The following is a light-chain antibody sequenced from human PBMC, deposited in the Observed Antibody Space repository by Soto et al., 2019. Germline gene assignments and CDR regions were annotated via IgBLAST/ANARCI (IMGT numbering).Light chain of an antibody. CDR2: AAS. Sequence: DIPMTQSPSSLSASVGDRVTITCRASQTISTFLNWFQQKPGKAPQLLIYAASSLQSGVPSRFRGSGSGTDFTLTISSLQPEDFATYYCQQSYSTPLTFGGGTKVEIK. V-gene: IGKV1-39*01. J-gene: IGKJ4*01. CDR1: QTISTF. CDR3: QQSYSTPLT.